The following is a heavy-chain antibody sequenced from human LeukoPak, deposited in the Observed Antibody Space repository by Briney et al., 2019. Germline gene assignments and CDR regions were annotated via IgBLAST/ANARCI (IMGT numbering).Heavy chain of an antibody. D-gene: IGHD3-22*01. CDR1: GFTFSSYA. J-gene: IGHJ5*02. V-gene: IGHV3-30-3*01. Sequence: PGGSLRLSCAASGFTFSSYAMHWVRQAPGKGLEWVAVISYDGSNKYYAGSVKGRFTISRDNSKNTLYLQMNSLRAEDTAVYYCAGGVDSSGYSAPWGQGTLVTVSS. CDR3: AGGVDSSGYSAP. CDR2: ISYDGSNK.